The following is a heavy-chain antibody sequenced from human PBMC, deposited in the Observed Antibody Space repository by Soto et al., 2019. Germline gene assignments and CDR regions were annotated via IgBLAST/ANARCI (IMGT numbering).Heavy chain of an antibody. Sequence: SETLSLTCTVSGGSISSGGYYWSWIRQHPGKGLEWIGYIYYSGSTYYNPSLKSRVTISVDTSKNQFSLKLSSVTAADTAVYYCARGAGTERGDAFDIWGQGTMVTVSS. J-gene: IGHJ3*02. CDR1: GGSISSGGYY. V-gene: IGHV4-31*03. D-gene: IGHD1-7*01. CDR3: ARGAGTERGDAFDI. CDR2: IYYSGST.